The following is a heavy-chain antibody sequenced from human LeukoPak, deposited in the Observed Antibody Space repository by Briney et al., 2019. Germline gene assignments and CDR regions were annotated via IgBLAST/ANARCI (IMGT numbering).Heavy chain of an antibody. CDR2: IRSKANSYAS. CDR3: STLVGGTTSGLHY. Sequence: SLRLSCAASWFTFSASVMHCVPHASVKGLESVGLIRSKANSYASVYAASVKGKFTIFIDDSKNTANLQMNSLKTEDTAVFYCSTLVGGTTSGLHYWGQGTLVTVSS. CDR1: WFTFSASV. J-gene: IGHJ4*02. D-gene: IGHD1-26*01. V-gene: IGHV3-73*01.